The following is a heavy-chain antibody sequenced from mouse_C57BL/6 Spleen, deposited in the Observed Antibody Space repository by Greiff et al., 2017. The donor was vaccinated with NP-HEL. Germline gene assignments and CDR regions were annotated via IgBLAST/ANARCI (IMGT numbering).Heavy chain of an antibody. CDR3: ARGIYYYGSTPYYYAMDY. J-gene: IGHJ4*01. Sequence: VKLQESGAELAKPGASVKLSCKASGYTFTSYWMHWVKQRPGQGLEWIGYINPSSGYTKYNQKFKDKATLTADKSSSTAYMQLSSLTYEDSAVYYCARGIYYYGSTPYYYAMDYWGQGTSVTVSS. CDR1: GYTFTSYW. D-gene: IGHD1-1*01. V-gene: IGHV1-7*01. CDR2: INPSSGYT.